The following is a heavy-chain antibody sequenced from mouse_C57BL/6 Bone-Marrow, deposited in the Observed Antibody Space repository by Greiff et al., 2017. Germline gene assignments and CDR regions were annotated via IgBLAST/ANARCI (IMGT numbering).Heavy chain of an antibody. J-gene: IGHJ3*01. CDR3: ARDEGKAY. Sequence: EVKLVESGGGLVKPGGSLKLSCAASGFTFSSYAMSWVRQTPEKRLEWVATISDGGSYTYYPDTVKGRFTISRDNAKNNLYLQMSHLKSEDTAMYYCARDEGKAYWGQGTLVTVSA. CDR2: ISDGGSYT. CDR1: GFTFSSYA. V-gene: IGHV5-4*01.